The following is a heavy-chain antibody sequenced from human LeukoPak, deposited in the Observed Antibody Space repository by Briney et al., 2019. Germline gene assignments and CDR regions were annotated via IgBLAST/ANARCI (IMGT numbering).Heavy chain of an antibody. Sequence: SETLSLTCTVSGGSISSYYWSWIRQPPGKGLEWIGYICTSGSTNYNPSLKSRVTISVDTSKNQFSLKLSSVTAADTAVYYCARHGVVAATHFDYWGQGTLVTVSS. D-gene: IGHD2-15*01. CDR2: ICTSGST. V-gene: IGHV4-4*09. CDR3: ARHGVVAATHFDY. J-gene: IGHJ4*02. CDR1: GGSISSYY.